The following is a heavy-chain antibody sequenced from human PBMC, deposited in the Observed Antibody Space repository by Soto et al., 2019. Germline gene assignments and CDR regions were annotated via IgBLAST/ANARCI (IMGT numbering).Heavy chain of an antibody. CDR2: ISGSGGST. D-gene: IGHD2-21*02. Sequence: PVGSLRLSCAASGFTFSSYAMSWVRQAPGKGLEWVSAISGSGGSTYYADSVKGRFTISRDNSKNTLYLQMNSLRAEDTSVYYCAKDARAWHCLENWGQGTLVTVSS. CDR3: AKDARAWHCLEN. J-gene: IGHJ4*02. V-gene: IGHV3-23*01. CDR1: GFTFSSYA.